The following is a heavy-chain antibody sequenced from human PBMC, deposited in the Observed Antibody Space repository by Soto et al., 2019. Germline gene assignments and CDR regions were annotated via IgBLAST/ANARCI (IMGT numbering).Heavy chain of an antibody. CDR1: GFTFSSYG. J-gene: IGHJ5*02. Sequence: PGGSLRLSCAASGFTFSSYGMHWVRQAPGKGLEWVAVIWYDGSNKYYADSVKGRFTISRDNSKNTLYLQMNSLRAEDTAVYYCARDTGQQLAPRQPWGQGTLVTVST. CDR2: IWYDGSNK. V-gene: IGHV3-33*01. D-gene: IGHD6-13*01. CDR3: ARDTGQQLAPRQP.